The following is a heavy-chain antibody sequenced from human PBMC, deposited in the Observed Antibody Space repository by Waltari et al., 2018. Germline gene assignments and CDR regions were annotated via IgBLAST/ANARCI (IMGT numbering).Heavy chain of an antibody. CDR2: IYHSGST. CDR1: GYSISSGYY. V-gene: IGHV4-38-2*02. Sequence: QVQLQESGPGLVKPSETLSLTCTVSGYSISSGYYWGWIRQPPGSGLEWIGSIYHSGSTYYNPSLKSRVTISVDTSKNQFSLKLSSVTAADTAVYYCARVGPYGARGDYWGQGTLVTVSS. CDR3: ARVGPYGARGDY. J-gene: IGHJ4*02. D-gene: IGHD4-17*01.